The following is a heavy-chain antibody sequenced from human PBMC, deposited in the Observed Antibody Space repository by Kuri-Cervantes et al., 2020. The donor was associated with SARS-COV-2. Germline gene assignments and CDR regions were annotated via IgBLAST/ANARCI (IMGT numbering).Heavy chain of an antibody. Sequence: ASVKVSCKASGYTFTSYAMHWVRQAPGQRLEWMGWINAGNGNTKYSQKFQGRVTITRDTSASTAYMELSSLRSEDTAVYDCARCLYYDSSGYYYWYYYGMDVWGQGTTVTVSS. V-gene: IGHV1-3*01. CDR2: INAGNGNT. CDR1: GYTFTSYA. CDR3: ARCLYYDSSGYYYWYYYGMDV. J-gene: IGHJ6*02. D-gene: IGHD3-22*01.